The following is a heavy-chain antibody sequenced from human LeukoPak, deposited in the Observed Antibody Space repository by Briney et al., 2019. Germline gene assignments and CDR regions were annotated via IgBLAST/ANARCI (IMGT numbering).Heavy chain of an antibody. J-gene: IGHJ4*02. CDR2: IYYSGST. CDR3: ARYGSGWYEGYFEH. CDR1: GGSISSYC. V-gene: IGHV4-59*01. Sequence: PSETLSLTCTVSGGSISSYCWSWIRQPPGKGLEWIGYIYYSGSTNYNPSLKSRVTISVDTSKNQFSLKLKSVTAADTAVYYCARYGSGWYEGYFEHWGQGTLVTVSS. D-gene: IGHD6-19*01.